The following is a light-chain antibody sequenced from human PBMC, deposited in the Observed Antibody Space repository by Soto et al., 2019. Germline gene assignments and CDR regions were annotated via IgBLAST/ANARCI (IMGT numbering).Light chain of an antibody. CDR3: SSFVGPYTYV. CDR2: DVS. J-gene: IGLJ1*01. CDR1: SSDVGGYDY. V-gene: IGLV2-11*01. Sequence: QSALTQPRSVSGSPGQSVTISCTGTSSDVGGYDYVSWYQHHPGKAPKVTIYDVSKRPSGVPDRFSGSKSGNTASLTISGLQAEDEADYYCSSFVGPYTYVFGTGTKLTVL.